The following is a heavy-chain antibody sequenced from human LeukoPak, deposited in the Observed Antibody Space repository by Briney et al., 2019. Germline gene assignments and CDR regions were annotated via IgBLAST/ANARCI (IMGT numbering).Heavy chain of an antibody. CDR3: AKQGSGGYFDY. Sequence: GGSLRLSCAASGFTFSSYSMNWVRQAPGKGLEWVSSISSSSSYIYYADSVKGRFTVSRDNSKNTLYLQMNSLRAEDTAVYYCAKQGSGGYFDYWGQGALVTVSS. V-gene: IGHV3-21*04. J-gene: IGHJ4*02. D-gene: IGHD3-16*01. CDR1: GFTFSSYS. CDR2: ISSSSSYI.